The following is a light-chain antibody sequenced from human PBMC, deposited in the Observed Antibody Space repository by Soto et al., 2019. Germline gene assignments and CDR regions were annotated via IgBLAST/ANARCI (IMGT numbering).Light chain of an antibody. J-gene: IGKJ2*01. V-gene: IGKV2-28*01. CDR1: QSLLHSNGYNY. CDR2: LGS. CDR3: MTALQPPRT. Sequence: DLVMTQSPLSLPVTPGEPASISCRSSQSLLHSNGYNYLDWYLQKPGQSPPLLIYLGSNRASGVSERLRGSRSGTDFTLKISRVEGADVKFYCCMTALQPPRTFGQGTKQEIK.